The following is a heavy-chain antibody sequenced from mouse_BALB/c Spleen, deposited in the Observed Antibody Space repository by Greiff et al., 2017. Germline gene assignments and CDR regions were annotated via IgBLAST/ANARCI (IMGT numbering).Heavy chain of an antibody. CDR2: INSGGSYT. CDR3: TRASDLLYAMDY. J-gene: IGHJ4*01. Sequence: DVKLVESGGGLVKPGGSLKLSCAASGFTFSSYTMSWVRQTPEKRLEWVATINSGGSYTYYPDSVKGRFTISRDNAKNTLYLQMSSLKSEDTAMYYCTRASDLLYAMDYWGQGTSVTVSA. CDR1: GFTFSSYT. V-gene: IGHV5-6-4*01. D-gene: IGHD2-1*01.